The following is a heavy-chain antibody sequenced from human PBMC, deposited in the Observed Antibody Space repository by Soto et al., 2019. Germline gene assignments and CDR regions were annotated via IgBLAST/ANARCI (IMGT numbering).Heavy chain of an antibody. CDR3: ARDNFGAIQYYDILTGTRQLDY. Sequence: GGSLRLSCAASGFTFSSYSMNWVRQAPGKGLEWVSSISSSSSYIYYADSVKGRFTISRDNAKNSLYLQMNSLRAEDTAVYYCARDNFGAIQYYDILTGTRQLDYWGQGTLVTVSS. CDR1: GFTFSSYS. V-gene: IGHV3-21*01. D-gene: IGHD3-9*01. CDR2: ISSSSSYI. J-gene: IGHJ4*02.